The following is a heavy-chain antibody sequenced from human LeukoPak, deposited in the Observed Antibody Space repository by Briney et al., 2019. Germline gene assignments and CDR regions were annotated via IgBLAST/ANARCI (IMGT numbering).Heavy chain of an antibody. CDR3: AGSDYYYASSYYARGYFDY. CDR2: IIPIFGTA. J-gene: IGHJ4*02. CDR1: GGTFSSYT. Sequence: SVKLSCKASGGTFSSYTISWVRQAPGQGLEWVGGIIPIFGTANYAQKFQGRVTITADKSTSTAYMELSRLRSEDTAVYYCAGSDYYYASSYYARGYFDYWGQGTLVTVSS. V-gene: IGHV1-69*06. D-gene: IGHD3-22*01.